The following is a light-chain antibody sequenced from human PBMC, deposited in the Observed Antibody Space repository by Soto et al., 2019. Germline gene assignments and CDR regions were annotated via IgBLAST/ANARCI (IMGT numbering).Light chain of an antibody. J-gene: IGKJ2*01. V-gene: IGKV1-5*01. CDR1: QSISSW. CDR2: DAS. Sequence: DIQMTQSPSTLSASVGDRVTITCGASQSISSWLAWYQQKPGKAPKLLIYDASSLESGVPSRFSGSGSGTEFTLTISSLQPDDFATDYCQQYNSYSYTFGQGTKLEIK. CDR3: QQYNSYSYT.